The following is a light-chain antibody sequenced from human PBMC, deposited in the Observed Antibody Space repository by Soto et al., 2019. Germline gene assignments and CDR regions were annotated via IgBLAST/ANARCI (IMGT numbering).Light chain of an antibody. CDR3: HQYGSSPWT. CDR2: GAS. J-gene: IGKJ1*01. V-gene: IGKV3-20*01. Sequence: EIVLTQSPGTLSLSPGERDTLSCRASQSVSSSYLAWYQQKPGQAPRLLIYGASSRATGIPDRLSGSGSGTDFTLTISRVEPEDFAVYYCHQYGSSPWTFGQGTKVDIK. CDR1: QSVSSSY.